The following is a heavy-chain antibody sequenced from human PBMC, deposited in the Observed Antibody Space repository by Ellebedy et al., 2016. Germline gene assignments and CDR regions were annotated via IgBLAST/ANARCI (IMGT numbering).Heavy chain of an antibody. CDR3: ARGGLWFGELDY. CDR2: INHSGST. D-gene: IGHD3-10*01. V-gene: IGHV4-34*01. J-gene: IGHJ4*02. CDR1: GGAFSGYY. Sequence: SETLSLTXAVYGGAFSGYYWSWIRQPPGKGLEWIGEINHSGSTNYNPSLKSRVTISVDTSKNQFSLKLSSVTAADTAVYYCARGGLWFGELDYWGQGTLVTVSS.